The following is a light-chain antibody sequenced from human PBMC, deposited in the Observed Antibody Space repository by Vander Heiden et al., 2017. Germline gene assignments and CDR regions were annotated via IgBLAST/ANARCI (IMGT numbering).Light chain of an antibody. CDR3: QQYAKSIGS. CDR1: QSVSNNS. Sequence: IVLTQSPCTLSLSPGERATLSCRASQSVSNNSLAWYQQKPGQAPRLLIYDSSTRATDIPDRFSGSGSETDFTLTISTLEPDDFGVYYCQQYAKSIGSFGQGTKLEI. V-gene: IGKV3-20*01. CDR2: DSS. J-gene: IGKJ2*03.